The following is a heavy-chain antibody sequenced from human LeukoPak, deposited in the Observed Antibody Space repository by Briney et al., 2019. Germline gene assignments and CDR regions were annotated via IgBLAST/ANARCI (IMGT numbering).Heavy chain of an antibody. Sequence: GGSLRLSCAASGFTFSLYWMHWVCQGPGKGLMWVSRLNEDGSTADYADSVKGRFTMSRDNSKNTLFLQMNSLRAEDTAVYYCARNFALDYWGQGTLVTVSS. CDR2: LNEDGSTA. V-gene: IGHV3-74*01. CDR1: GFTFSLYW. CDR3: ARNFALDY. J-gene: IGHJ4*02.